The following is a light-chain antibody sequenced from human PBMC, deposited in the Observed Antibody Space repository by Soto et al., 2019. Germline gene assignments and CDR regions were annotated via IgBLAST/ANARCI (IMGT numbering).Light chain of an antibody. V-gene: IGKV3-20*01. J-gene: IGKJ4*01. Sequence: EVRSTQSSGTVSLPPEERATLSCRASQSVSSSYLAWYQQKPGQAPRLLIYGASSRATGIPDRFSGSGSGTDFTLTISRLEPEDIAVYYCQQYCSSRTFGGGTNVDIK. CDR1: QSVSSSY. CDR3: QQYCSSRT. CDR2: GAS.